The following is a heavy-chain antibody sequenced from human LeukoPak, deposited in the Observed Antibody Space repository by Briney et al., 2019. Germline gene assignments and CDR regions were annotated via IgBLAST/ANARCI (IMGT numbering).Heavy chain of an antibody. D-gene: IGHD2-2*01. V-gene: IGHV1-46*01. Sequence: ASVKVSCKASGYTFISYHMHWVRQAPGRGLEWMGIIKSGDDGTIYAQKFQGRVAMTRDTSTSTVYMELSGLTSEDTAVYFCAREVPSAFWFDPWGQGTLVTVSS. J-gene: IGHJ5*02. CDR3: AREVPSAFWFDP. CDR1: GYTFISYH. CDR2: IKSGDDGT.